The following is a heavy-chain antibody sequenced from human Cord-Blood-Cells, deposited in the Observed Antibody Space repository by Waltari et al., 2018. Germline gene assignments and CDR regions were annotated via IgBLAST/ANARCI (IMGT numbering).Heavy chain of an antibody. CDR3: ARGDSGYDWYFDL. V-gene: IGHV1-46*01. CDR1: GYTFTSYY. Sequence: QVQLVQSGAEVKKPGASVKVSCKASGYTFTSYYMHWVRQAPGQGLEWMGIINPRGGSKSYAQKFQGRVTMTRDTSTSTVYMELSSLRSEETAVYYCARGDSGYDWYFDLWGRGTLVTVSS. CDR2: INPRGGSK. J-gene: IGHJ2*01. D-gene: IGHD5-12*01.